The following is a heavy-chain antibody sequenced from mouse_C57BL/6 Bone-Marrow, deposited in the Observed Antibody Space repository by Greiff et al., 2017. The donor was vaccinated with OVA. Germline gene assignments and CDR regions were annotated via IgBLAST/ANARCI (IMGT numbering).Heavy chain of an antibody. CDR2: IDPENGDT. CDR3: IPYGNYGFAD. V-gene: IGHV14-4*01. J-gene: IGHJ3*01. CDR1: GFNIKDDY. Sequence: VQLQQSGAELVRPGASVKLSCTASGFNIKDDYMHWVKQRPEQGLEWIGWIDPENGDTEYASKFQGKATITADTSSNTAYLQLSSLTSEDTAVYYCIPYGNYGFADWGQGTLVTVSA. D-gene: IGHD2-1*01.